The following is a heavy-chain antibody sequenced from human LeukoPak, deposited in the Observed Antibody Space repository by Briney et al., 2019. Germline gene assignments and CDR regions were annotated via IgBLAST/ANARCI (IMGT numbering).Heavy chain of an antibody. D-gene: IGHD3-3*01. CDR1: GYTFTSYG. CDR3: ARSDDFWSGYDY. Sequence: GASVKVSCKASGYTFTSYGISWVRQAPGQGLEWMGGIIPIFGTANYAQKFQGRVTITTDESTSTAYMELSSLRSEDTAVYYCARSDDFWSGYDYWGQGTLVTVSS. J-gene: IGHJ4*02. CDR2: IIPIFGTA. V-gene: IGHV1-69*05.